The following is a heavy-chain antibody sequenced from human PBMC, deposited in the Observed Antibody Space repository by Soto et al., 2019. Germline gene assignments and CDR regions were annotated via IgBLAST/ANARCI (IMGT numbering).Heavy chain of an antibody. CDR1: GYSFTSYW. Sequence: GESLKISCKGSGYSFTSYWIGWVRQMPGKGLEWMEIIYPGESDTRYSPSFQGQVTISADKSISTAYLQWSSLKASDTAMYYCARHENPAYCSGGSCHPSYYNGMDVCGQGTTVTVSS. J-gene: IGHJ6*02. V-gene: IGHV5-51*01. D-gene: IGHD2-15*01. CDR2: IYPGESDT. CDR3: ARHENPAYCSGGSCHPSYYNGMDV.